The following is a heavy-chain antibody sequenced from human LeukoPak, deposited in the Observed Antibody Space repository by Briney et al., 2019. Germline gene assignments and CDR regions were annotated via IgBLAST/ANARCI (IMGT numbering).Heavy chain of an antibody. CDR2: IYYSGST. Sequence: PSETLSLTCTVSGGSISSGDYYWSWIRQPPGKGLEWIGCIYYSGSTYYNPSLKSRVTISVDTSKNQFSLKLSSVTAADTAVYYCAREGSSGSYWTFDYWGQGTLVTVSS. CDR1: GGSISSGDYY. CDR3: AREGSSGSYWTFDY. D-gene: IGHD1-26*01. J-gene: IGHJ4*02. V-gene: IGHV4-30-4*08.